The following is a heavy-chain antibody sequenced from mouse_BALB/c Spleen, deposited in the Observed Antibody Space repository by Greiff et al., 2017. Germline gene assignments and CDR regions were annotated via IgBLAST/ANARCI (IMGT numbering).Heavy chain of an antibody. CDR1: GYSITSDYA. V-gene: IGHV3-2*02. CDR3: ARGRGNYVAMDY. D-gene: IGHD2-1*01. CDR2: ISYSGST. Sequence: EVQLQESGPGLVKPSQSLSLTCTVTGYSITSDYAWNWIRQFPGNKLEWMGYISYSGSTSYNPSLKSRISITRDTSKNQFFLQLNSVTTEDTATYYCARGRGNYVAMDYWGQGTSVTVSS. J-gene: IGHJ4*01.